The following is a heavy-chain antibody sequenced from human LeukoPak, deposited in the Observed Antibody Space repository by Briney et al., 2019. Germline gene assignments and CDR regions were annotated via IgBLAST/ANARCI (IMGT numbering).Heavy chain of an antibody. D-gene: IGHD3-10*01. CDR1: GFTFSSHW. Sequence: PGGSLRLSCAASGFTFSSHWMSWVRQAPGKGLEWVANIKQDGSETYYMDSVKGRFTISRDNAKNSLYLQMNSLRAGDTAVYFCARGSRYYYYYMDVWGKGTTVTVSS. V-gene: IGHV3-7*01. CDR3: ARGSRYYYYYMDV. CDR2: IKQDGSET. J-gene: IGHJ6*03.